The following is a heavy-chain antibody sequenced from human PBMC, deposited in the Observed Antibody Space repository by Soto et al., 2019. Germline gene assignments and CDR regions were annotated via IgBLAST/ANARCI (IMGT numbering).Heavy chain of an antibody. Sequence: EVQLVESGGGLIQPGGSLRLSCAASGFTVSSNYMSWVRQAPGKGLEWVSVIYSGGSTYYADSVKGRFTISRDNSKNPLYLQMNSLRAEDTAVYYCARDGPSYSSGWLEYFQHWGQGTLVTVSS. CDR2: IYSGGST. CDR3: ARDGPSYSSGWLEYFQH. V-gene: IGHV3-53*01. CDR1: GFTVSSNY. J-gene: IGHJ1*01. D-gene: IGHD6-19*01.